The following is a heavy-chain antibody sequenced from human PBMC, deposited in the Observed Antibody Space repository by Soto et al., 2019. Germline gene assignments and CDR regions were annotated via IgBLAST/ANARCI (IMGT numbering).Heavy chain of an antibody. CDR3: AKAVRFLEWLSIDY. Sequence: HPGGSLRLSCAASGFTFSSYGMHWVRQAPGKGLEWVAVISYDGSNKYYADSVKGRFTISRDNSKNTLYLQMNSLRAEDTAVYYCAKAVRFLEWLSIDYWGQGTLVTVSS. J-gene: IGHJ4*02. CDR2: ISYDGSNK. CDR1: GFTFSSYG. D-gene: IGHD3-3*01. V-gene: IGHV3-30*18.